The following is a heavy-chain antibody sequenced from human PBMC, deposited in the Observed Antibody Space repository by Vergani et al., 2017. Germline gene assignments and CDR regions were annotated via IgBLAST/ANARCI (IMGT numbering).Heavy chain of an antibody. Sequence: QVQLQESGPGVVKPSQTLSLTCAVSGGSISSGDHCWTWIRQRPGKGLEWIGYIFYSGTTYDNPSLRSRLTISVDTSQNQFSLKVRSVTAADTALYYCARLETQVPATSHFYYMDVWGKGTTVVVSS. J-gene: IGHJ6*03. V-gene: IGHV4-31*11. CDR3: ARLETQVPATSHFYYMDV. CDR2: IFYSGTT. CDR1: GGSISSGDHC. D-gene: IGHD6-25*01.